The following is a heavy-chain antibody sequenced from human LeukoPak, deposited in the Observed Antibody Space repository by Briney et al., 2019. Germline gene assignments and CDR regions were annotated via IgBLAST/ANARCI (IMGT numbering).Heavy chain of an antibody. J-gene: IGHJ6*03. Sequence: GGSLRLSCAASGFTFSSYAMSWVHQAPGKGLEWVSAISGSGGSTYYADSVKGRFTISRDNSKNTLYLQMNSLRAEDTAVYYCAKDLEAVAGTGYYYYYYMDVWGKGTTVTVSS. CDR1: GFTFSSYA. D-gene: IGHD6-19*01. CDR3: AKDLEAVAGTGYYYYYYMDV. V-gene: IGHV3-23*01. CDR2: ISGSGGST.